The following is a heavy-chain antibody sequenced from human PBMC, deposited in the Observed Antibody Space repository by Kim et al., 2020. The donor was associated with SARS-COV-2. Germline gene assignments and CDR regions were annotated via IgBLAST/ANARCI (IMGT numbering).Heavy chain of an antibody. CDR2: ISWKSGST. D-gene: IGHD3-10*01. CDR3: AISGNYGFTHGLDY. CDR1: GFTFDDYA. V-gene: IGHV3-9*01. Sequence: GGSLRLSCAASGFTFDDYAMHWVRQAPGKGLEWVSGISWKSGSTAYADSVKGRFTISRDNAKNSLYLQMNSLRAEDTALYYCAISGNYGFTHGLDYWGQGTLVTVSS. J-gene: IGHJ4*02.